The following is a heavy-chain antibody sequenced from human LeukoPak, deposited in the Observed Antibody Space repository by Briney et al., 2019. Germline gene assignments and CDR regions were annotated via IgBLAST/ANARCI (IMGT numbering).Heavy chain of an antibody. CDR3: AARHNYGDNFFDL. J-gene: IGHJ2*01. V-gene: IGHV4-59*01. Sequence: SETLSLTCTVSGGSISSYYWSWIRQPPGKGLEWIGYIYYSGSTSYNPSLKSRVTISVDTSKNQFSLKLSSVTAADTAVYYCAARHNYGDNFFDLWGRGTLVTVSS. CDR1: GGSISSYY. D-gene: IGHD4-17*01. CDR2: IYYSGST.